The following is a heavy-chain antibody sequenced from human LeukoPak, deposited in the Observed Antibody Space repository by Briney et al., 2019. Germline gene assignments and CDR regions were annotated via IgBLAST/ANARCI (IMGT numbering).Heavy chain of an antibody. CDR3: ARDRPNTGYDFDY. D-gene: IGHD5-12*01. Sequence: GGSLRLSCAASGFAFSSYSMNWVRQAPGKGLEWLSYVTSSSSSIFYADSVKGRFTISRDNARNSLYLQMNSLRDDDTAVYYCARDRPNTGYDFDYWGQGALVTVSS. CDR2: VTSSSSSI. J-gene: IGHJ4*02. CDR1: GFAFSSYS. V-gene: IGHV3-48*02.